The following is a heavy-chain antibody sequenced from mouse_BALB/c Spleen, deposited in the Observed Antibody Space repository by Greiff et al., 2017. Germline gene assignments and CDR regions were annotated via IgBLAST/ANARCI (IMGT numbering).Heavy chain of an antibody. V-gene: IGHV14-3*02. J-gene: IGHJ1*01. Sequence: EVQLQQSGAELVKPGASVKLSCTASGFNIKDTYMHWVKQRPEQGLEWIGRIDPANGNTKYDPKFQGKATITADTSSNTAYLQLSSLTSEDTAVYYCARLKRGLRYFDVWGAGTTVTVSS. CDR1: GFNIKDTY. CDR3: ARLKRGLRYFDV. D-gene: IGHD3-1*01. CDR2: IDPANGNT.